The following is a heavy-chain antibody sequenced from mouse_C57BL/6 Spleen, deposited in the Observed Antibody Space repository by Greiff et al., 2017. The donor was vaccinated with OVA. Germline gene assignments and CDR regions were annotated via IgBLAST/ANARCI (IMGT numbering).Heavy chain of an antibody. J-gene: IGHJ3*01. Sequence: VQGVESGPELVKPGASVKISCKASGYAFSSSWMHWVKQRPGKGLEWIGRIYPGDGDTNYNGKFKGKATLTADKSSSTAYMQLSSLTSEDSAVYFCARTYDYDALFAYWGQGTLVTVSA. V-gene: IGHV1-82*01. D-gene: IGHD2-4*01. CDR2: IYPGDGDT. CDR1: GYAFSSSW. CDR3: ARTYDYDALFAY.